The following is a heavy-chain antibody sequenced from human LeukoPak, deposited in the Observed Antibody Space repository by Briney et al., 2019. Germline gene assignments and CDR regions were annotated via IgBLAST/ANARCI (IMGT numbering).Heavy chain of an antibody. CDR1: GFTFSSYS. D-gene: IGHD3-3*01. CDR3: ARELPVYYDFWSGYLDY. Sequence: GGSLRLSCAASGFTFSSYSMNWVRQAPGKGLEWVSSISSSSSYIYYADSVKGRFTISRDNAKNSLYLQMNSLRAEDTAVYYCARELPVYYDFWSGYLDYWGQGTLVTVSS. CDR2: ISSSSSYI. V-gene: IGHV3-21*01. J-gene: IGHJ4*02.